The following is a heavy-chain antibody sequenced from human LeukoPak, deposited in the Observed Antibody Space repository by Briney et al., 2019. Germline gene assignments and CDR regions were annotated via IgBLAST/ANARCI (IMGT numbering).Heavy chain of an antibody. CDR1: GFTFSSYA. CDR2: ISGSGGTT. J-gene: IGHJ4*02. Sequence: PGGSLRLSCAASGFTFSSYAMSWVRQAPGKGLEWVSTISGSGGTTYYVDSVRGRFTISRDNSKNTLYLQMNSLRAEDTAIYYCANSWRLVYYFDYWGQGTLVTVSS. D-gene: IGHD6-19*01. CDR3: ANSWRLVYYFDY. V-gene: IGHV3-23*01.